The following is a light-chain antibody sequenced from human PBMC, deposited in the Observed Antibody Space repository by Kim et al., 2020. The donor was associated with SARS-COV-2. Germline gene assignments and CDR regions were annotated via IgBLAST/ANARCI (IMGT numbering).Light chain of an antibody. V-gene: IGLV3-19*01. CDR1: SLRSNY. CDR2: GKN. J-gene: IGLJ2*01. Sequence: SSELTQDPAVSVALGQTVRITCQGDSLRSNYASWYQQKPGQAPVLVIYGKNNRPSGIPDRFSGSTSGNTASLTITGAQAEDEADYYCNSRDSSSNHHVVFGGGTQLTVL. CDR3: NSRDSSSNHHVV.